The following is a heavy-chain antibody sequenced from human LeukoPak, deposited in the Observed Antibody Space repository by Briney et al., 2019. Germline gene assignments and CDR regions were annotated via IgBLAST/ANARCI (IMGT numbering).Heavy chain of an antibody. J-gene: IGHJ4*02. Sequence: ASVKVSCKASGYTFTSYGISWVRQAPGQGLEWMGWICAYNGNTNYAQKLQGRVTMTTDTSTSTAYMELRSLRSDDTAVYYCARAPSGDCSGGSCYPPNDYWGQGTLVTVSS. CDR2: ICAYNGNT. D-gene: IGHD2-15*01. CDR1: GYTFTSYG. CDR3: ARAPSGDCSGGSCYPPNDY. V-gene: IGHV1-18*01.